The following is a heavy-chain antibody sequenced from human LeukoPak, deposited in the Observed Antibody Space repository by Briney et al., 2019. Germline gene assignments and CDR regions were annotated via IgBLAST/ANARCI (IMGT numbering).Heavy chain of an antibody. D-gene: IGHD2-2*01. V-gene: IGHV5-51*01. CDR1: GYSFTTYW. Sequence: GESLKNSCKVSGYSFTTYWIGWVRQMPGKGLEWMGIIYPGDSDTRYSPSFQGQVTISADKSISTAYLQWSSLKASDTAMYYCARGGGLYCSSTSCRNWFDPWGQGTLVTVSS. CDR3: ARGGGLYCSSTSCRNWFDP. J-gene: IGHJ5*02. CDR2: IYPGDSDT.